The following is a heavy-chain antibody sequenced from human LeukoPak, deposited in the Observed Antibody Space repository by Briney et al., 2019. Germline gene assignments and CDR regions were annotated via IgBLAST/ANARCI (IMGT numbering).Heavy chain of an antibody. CDR2: INTNTGNP. CDR3: ARVLKYYYDSSGYVDY. V-gene: IGHV7-4-1*02. CDR1: GYTFTSYA. J-gene: IGHJ4*02. D-gene: IGHD3-22*01. Sequence: ASVKVSCKASGYTFTSYAMNWVRQAPGQGLEWMGWINTNTGNPTYAQGFTGRFVFSLDTSVSTAYLQISSLKAEDTAVYYCARVLKYYYDSSGYVDYWGQGTLVTVSS.